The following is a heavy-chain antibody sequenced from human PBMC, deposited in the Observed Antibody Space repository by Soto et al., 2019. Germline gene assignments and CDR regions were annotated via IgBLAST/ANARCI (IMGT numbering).Heavy chain of an antibody. D-gene: IGHD6-19*01. V-gene: IGHV3-13*01. CDR3: ARGGIAVAGTFFFDY. CDR1: GFTFSSYD. Sequence: TGGSLRLSCAASGFTFSSYDMHWVRQATGKGLEWVSAIGTAGDTYYPGSVKGRFTISRENAKNSLYLQMNSLRAEDTAVYYCARGGIAVAGTFFFDYWGQGTLVTVSS. CDR2: IGTAGDT. J-gene: IGHJ4*02.